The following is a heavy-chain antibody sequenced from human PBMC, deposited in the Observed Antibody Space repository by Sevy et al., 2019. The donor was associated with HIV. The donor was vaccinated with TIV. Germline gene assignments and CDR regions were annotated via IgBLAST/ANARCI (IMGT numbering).Heavy chain of an antibody. D-gene: IGHD2-2*03. CDR2: MNPNSGNT. Sequence: ASVKVSCKASGYTFTNYDINWVRQANGQGLEWMGWMNPNSGNTGYAQKFQGRVTMTRNTSISTAYMELSSLRSEDTAVYYCARGTVLLGIVVVPAARGWFDPWGQGTLVTVSS. CDR3: ARGTVLLGIVVVPAARGWFDP. V-gene: IGHV1-8*01. J-gene: IGHJ5*02. CDR1: GYTFTNYD.